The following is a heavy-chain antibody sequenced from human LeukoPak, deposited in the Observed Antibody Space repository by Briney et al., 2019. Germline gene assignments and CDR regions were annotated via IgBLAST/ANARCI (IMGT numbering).Heavy chain of an antibody. CDR3: AKDYSDAFDI. J-gene: IGHJ3*02. V-gene: IGHV3-30*18. CDR1: GFTFDDYG. Sequence: GGSLRLSCAASGFTFDDYGMSWVRQAPGKGLEWVAVISYDGSNKYYADSVKGRFTISRDNSKNTLYLQMNSLRAEDTAVYYCAKDYSDAFDIWGQGTMVTVSS. D-gene: IGHD2-21*01. CDR2: ISYDGSNK.